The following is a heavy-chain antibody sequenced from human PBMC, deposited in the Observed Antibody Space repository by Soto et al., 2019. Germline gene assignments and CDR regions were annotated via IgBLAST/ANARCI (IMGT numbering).Heavy chain of an antibody. CDR2: IYWRDDK. Sequence: QITLKESGPTLVQPTQTLTLTCTFSGFSLSTSGEAVGWIRQPPGKALEWLALIYWRDDKHYSPSLKSRLTITMYTSKNQVVLTMTSLDPVDTATYYCAHRRCGGGSCYNVFDIWGQGAMVTVSS. CDR3: AHRRCGGGSCYNVFDI. D-gene: IGHD2-15*01. V-gene: IGHV2-5*01. CDR1: GFSLSTSGEA. J-gene: IGHJ3*02.